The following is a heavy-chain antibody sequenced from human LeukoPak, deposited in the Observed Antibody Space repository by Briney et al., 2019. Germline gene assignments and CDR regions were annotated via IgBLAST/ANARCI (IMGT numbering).Heavy chain of an antibody. Sequence: GGSLRLSCAASGFTFSSYSMNWVRQAPGKGLEWVAFIWYDGSNKYYADSVKGRFTISRDNSKNTLYLQMNSLRAEDTAVYYCAAGEPYAYWGQGTLVTVSS. CDR3: AAGEPYAY. CDR2: IWYDGSNK. D-gene: IGHD2-8*01. J-gene: IGHJ4*02. CDR1: GFTFSSYS. V-gene: IGHV3-33*08.